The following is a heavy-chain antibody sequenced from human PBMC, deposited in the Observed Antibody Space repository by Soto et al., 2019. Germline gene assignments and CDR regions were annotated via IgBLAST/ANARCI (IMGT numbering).Heavy chain of an antibody. CDR1: GFTFSSYS. D-gene: IGHD3-9*01. CDR3: ARDDPYYDILTGIPGGPDY. V-gene: IGHV3-48*01. Sequence: GGSLRLSCAASGFTFSSYSMNWVRQAPGKGLEWVSYISSSSSTIYYADSVKGRFTISRDNAKNSLYLQMNSLRAEDTAVYYCARDDPYYDILTGIPGGPDYWGQGTLVTVSS. CDR2: ISSSSSTI. J-gene: IGHJ4*02.